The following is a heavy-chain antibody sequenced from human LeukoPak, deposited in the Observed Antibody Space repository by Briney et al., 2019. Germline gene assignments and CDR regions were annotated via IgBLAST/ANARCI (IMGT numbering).Heavy chain of an antibody. CDR2: IYYSGST. D-gene: IGHD3-22*01. CDR1: GGSFSGYY. Sequence: SETLSLTCAVYGGSFSGYYWSWIRQPPGKGLEWIGYIYYSGSTNYNPSLKSRVTISVDTSKNQFSLKLSSVTAADTAVYYCARGNYYDSSGYYYQKYYFDYWGQGTLVTVSS. CDR3: ARGNYYDSSGYYYQKYYFDY. V-gene: IGHV4-59*01. J-gene: IGHJ4*02.